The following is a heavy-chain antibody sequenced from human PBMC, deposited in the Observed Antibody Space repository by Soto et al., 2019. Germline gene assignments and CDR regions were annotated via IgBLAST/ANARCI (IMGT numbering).Heavy chain of an antibody. CDR3: ARHQGSGWYLDY. V-gene: IGHV3-33*01. Sequence: QVQLVESGGGVVQPGRSLRLSCAASGFTFSSYGMHWVRQAPGKGLEWVAVIWYDGSNKYYADSVKGRFTISRDNSKNTLYLQMNSLRAEDTAVYYCARHQGSGWYLDYWGQGTLVTVSS. CDR2: IWYDGSNK. D-gene: IGHD6-19*01. CDR1: GFTFSSYG. J-gene: IGHJ4*02.